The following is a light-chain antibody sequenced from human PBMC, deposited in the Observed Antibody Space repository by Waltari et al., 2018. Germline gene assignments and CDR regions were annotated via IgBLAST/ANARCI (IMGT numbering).Light chain of an antibody. J-gene: IGKJ1*01. V-gene: IGKV3-20*01. CDR3: QQYGSSPWT. CDR2: GAS. CDR1: QSVSSSS. Sequence: EIVLTQSPGNRSLSPGERAPLSCRASQSVSSSSFAGYPQHPGQAPRLLISGASRRAPGIPDRFSGSGSGTDFTLTISRLEPEDFAVYYCQQYGSSPWTFGQGTKVEIK.